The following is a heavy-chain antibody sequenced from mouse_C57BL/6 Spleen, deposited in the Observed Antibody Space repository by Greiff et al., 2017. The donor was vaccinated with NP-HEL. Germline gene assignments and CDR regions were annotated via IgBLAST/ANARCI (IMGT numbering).Heavy chain of an antibody. CDR1: GYTFTSYG. CDR3: ARSPNYDYDGAWFAY. V-gene: IGHV1-81*01. D-gene: IGHD2-4*01. Sequence: VQLQQSGAELARPGASVKLSCKASGYTFTSYGISWVKQRTGQGLEWIGEIYPRSGNTYYNEKFKGKATLTADKSSSTAYMELRSLTSEDSAVYFCARSPNYDYDGAWFAYWGQGTLVTVSA. CDR2: IYPRSGNT. J-gene: IGHJ3*01.